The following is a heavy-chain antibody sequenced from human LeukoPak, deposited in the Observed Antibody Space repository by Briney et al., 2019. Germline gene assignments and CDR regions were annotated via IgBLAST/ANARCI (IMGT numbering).Heavy chain of an antibody. V-gene: IGHV3-53*01. Sequence: HPWGSLRLSCAASGFTVSSNYMSWVRQAPGKGLEWVSVIYSGGSTYYADSVKGRFTISRDNSKNTLYLQMNSLRAEDTAVYYCERDATSDSSGYYYDYWGQGTLVTVSS. CDR2: IYSGGST. J-gene: IGHJ4*02. CDR1: GFTVSSNY. CDR3: ERDATSDSSGYYYDY. D-gene: IGHD3-22*01.